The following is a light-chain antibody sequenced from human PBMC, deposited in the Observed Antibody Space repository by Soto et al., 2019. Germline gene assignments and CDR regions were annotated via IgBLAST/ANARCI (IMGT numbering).Light chain of an antibody. V-gene: IGKV3-20*01. CDR1: HSVSSSQ. J-gene: IGKJ1*01. CDR3: QQYGSSPAT. Sequence: EIVLTQSPGTVSLSPGERATLSCSASHSVSSSQLAWYQHKPGQAPRLLIYDASRRATGIPDRFSGSVSATDFTLTISGLEPEDFAVYYCQQYGSSPATFGQGTKVDIK. CDR2: DAS.